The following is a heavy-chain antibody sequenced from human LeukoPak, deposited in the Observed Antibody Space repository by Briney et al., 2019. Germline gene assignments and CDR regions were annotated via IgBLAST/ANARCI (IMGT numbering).Heavy chain of an antibody. V-gene: IGHV4-34*01. CDR3: ARERRFGTMVRGVLDY. D-gene: IGHD3-10*01. CDR2: INHSGST. CDR1: GGSFSGYY. Sequence: PSETLSLTCAVYGGSFSGYYWSWIRQPPGKGLEWIGEINHSGSTNYNPSLKSRVTISVDTSKNQFSLKLSSATAADTAVYYCARERRFGTMVRGVLDYWGQGTLSPSPQ. J-gene: IGHJ4*02.